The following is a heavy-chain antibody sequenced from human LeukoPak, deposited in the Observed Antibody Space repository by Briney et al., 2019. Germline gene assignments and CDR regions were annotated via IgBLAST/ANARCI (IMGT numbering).Heavy chain of an antibody. CDR2: IKQDGSEK. J-gene: IGHJ4*02. D-gene: IGHD3-22*01. V-gene: IGHV3-7*05. CDR3: ARERRHYYDNSSFTDY. Sequence: GGSLRLSCAASGLIFSNYWMSWVRQAPGKGLEWVANIKQDGSEKYSVDSVKGRFTISRDNAENSIYLQMNSLRAEDTAVYYCARERRHYYDNSSFTDYWGQGTLVTVSS. CDR1: GLIFSNYW.